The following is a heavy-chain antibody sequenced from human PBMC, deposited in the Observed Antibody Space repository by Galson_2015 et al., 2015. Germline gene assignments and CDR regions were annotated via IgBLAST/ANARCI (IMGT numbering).Heavy chain of an antibody. CDR3: ARASSSSSRAFDI. CDR2: IKPDGSEK. V-gene: IGHV3-7*01. Sequence: SLRLSCAASGFTFSSYGMHWVRQAPGKGLEWVAEIKPDGSEKYYVDSVKGRFTISRDNAKKSLYLQMNSLRVEDTAVYYCARASSSSSRAFDIWGQGTTVTVSS. J-gene: IGHJ3*02. CDR1: GFTFSSYG. D-gene: IGHD6-6*01.